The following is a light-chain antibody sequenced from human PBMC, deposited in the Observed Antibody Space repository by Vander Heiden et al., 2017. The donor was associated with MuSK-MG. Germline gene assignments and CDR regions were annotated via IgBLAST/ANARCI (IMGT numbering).Light chain of an antibody. CDR3: QTYDTSLSSWV. J-gene: IGLJ3*02. CDR2: GNI. Sequence: QSVLTQPPSVSGAPGQRVTIPCTGSSSNIGSGYDVHWYQQLPGAAPKLLIYGNINRPSGVPDRISGSKSGTSASLAITGLQADDEADYYCQTYDTSLSSWVFGGGTKLTVL. V-gene: IGLV1-40*01. CDR1: SSNIGSGYD.